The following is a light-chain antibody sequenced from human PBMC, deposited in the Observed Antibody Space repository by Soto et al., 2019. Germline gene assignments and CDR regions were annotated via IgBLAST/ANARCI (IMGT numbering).Light chain of an antibody. J-gene: IGKJ1*01. CDR3: QQYKNYLT. CDR1: QSVSIW. V-gene: IGKV1-5*01. Sequence: DIQMTQSPSTLSASVGDRVTFTCRASQSVSIWLAWYQQKPGKAPKLLISGASTLESGVPSRFSGSGSGTEFTLTISSLQPDGFATYYCQQYKNYLTFGQGTKVEIK. CDR2: GAS.